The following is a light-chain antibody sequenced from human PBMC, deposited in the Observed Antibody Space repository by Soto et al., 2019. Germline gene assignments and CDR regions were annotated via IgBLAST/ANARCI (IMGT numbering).Light chain of an antibody. CDR1: QSLVSSDENTF. CDR3: MQGALWHYT. Sequence: VMTQSPVSLPVTLGQPASISCRSSQSLVSSDENTFLSWYHQRPGQSPRRLIYKVSNRDSGVPDRFSGSGSGADFTLKISRVEAEDLGVYECMQGALWHYTFGQGTKLEIK. V-gene: IGKV2-30*01. J-gene: IGKJ2*01. CDR2: KVS.